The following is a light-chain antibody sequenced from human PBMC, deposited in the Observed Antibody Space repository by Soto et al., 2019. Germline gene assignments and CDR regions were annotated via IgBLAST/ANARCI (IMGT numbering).Light chain of an antibody. CDR1: SSDVGGYNY. V-gene: IGLV2-11*01. CDR3: CSYAGSTRYV. CDR2: DVS. J-gene: IGLJ1*01. Sequence: QSALTQPRSVSGSPGQSVTISCTGTSSDVGGYNYVSWYQQHPGKAPKVMIYDVSERPSGVPDRFSGSKSGNTASLTISVLQAEDEADYYCCSYAGSTRYVFGTGTKLTV.